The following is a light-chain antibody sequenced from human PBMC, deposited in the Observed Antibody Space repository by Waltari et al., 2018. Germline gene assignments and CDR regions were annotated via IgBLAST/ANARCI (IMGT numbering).Light chain of an antibody. CDR1: STDVGVYNY. V-gene: IGLV2-8*01. J-gene: IGLJ2*01. Sequence: QSALTQPPSASGSPGQSVTISCPGTSTDVGVYNYVSWYQQHPGKAPQLMIYEVSKRPSGVPDRFSGSKSGNTASLTVSGLQAEDEADYYCSSYAGSDNLIFGGGTKLTVL. CDR2: EVS. CDR3: SSYAGSDNLI.